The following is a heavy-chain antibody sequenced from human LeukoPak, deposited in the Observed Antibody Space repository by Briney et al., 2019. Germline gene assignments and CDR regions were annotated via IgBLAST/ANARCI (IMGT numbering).Heavy chain of an antibody. CDR2: ISISNGYI. Sequence: PGGSLRLSCAASGFTFNSHSMNWVRQAPGKGLEWVSSISISNGYIYYADSVKGRFTISRDNAKNSLYLQMNSLRAEDTAVYYCARAPHNDAFDIWGQGTMVTVSS. J-gene: IGHJ3*02. CDR3: ARAPHNDAFDI. CDR1: GFTFNSHS. V-gene: IGHV3-21*01.